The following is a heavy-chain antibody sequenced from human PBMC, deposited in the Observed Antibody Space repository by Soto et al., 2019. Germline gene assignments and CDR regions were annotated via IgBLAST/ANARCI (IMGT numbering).Heavy chain of an antibody. CDR1: GYTFTGYY. CDR3: ARDLRDPTMLRGLWFDP. Sequence: ASVKVSCKASGYTFTGYYMHWVRQAPGQALEWMGWINPNSGGTNYAQKFQGWVTMTRDTSISTAYMELSRLKSDDTAVYYCARDLRDPTMLRGLWFDPWGQGTLVTVSS. J-gene: IGHJ5*02. D-gene: IGHD3-10*01. V-gene: IGHV1-2*04. CDR2: INPNSGGT.